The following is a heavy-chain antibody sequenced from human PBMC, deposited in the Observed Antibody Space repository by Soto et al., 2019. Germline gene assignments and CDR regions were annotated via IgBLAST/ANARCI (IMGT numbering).Heavy chain of an antibody. J-gene: IGHJ3*02. V-gene: IGHV1-69*13. Sequence: ASVKVSCKASGGTFSSYAISWVRQAPGQGLEWMGVITPIFGTANYAQKFQGRVTITADESTSTAYMELSSLRSEDTAVYYCARSTGVLMVYPDFDIWGQGTMVTVSS. D-gene: IGHD2-8*01. CDR2: ITPIFGTA. CDR1: GGTFSSYA. CDR3: ARSTGVLMVYPDFDI.